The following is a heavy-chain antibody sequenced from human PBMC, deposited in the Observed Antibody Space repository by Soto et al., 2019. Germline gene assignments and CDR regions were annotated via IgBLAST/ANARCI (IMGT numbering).Heavy chain of an antibody. CDR2: ISGSGGST. D-gene: IGHD6-19*01. J-gene: IGHJ4*02. CDR1: GFTFSSYA. Sequence: EVQLLESGGGLVQPGGSLRLSCAASGFTFSSYAMSWVRQAPGKGLEWVSAISGSGGSTYYADSVKGRFTISRDNSKNTLYLQMNSLRAEDTAVYYCAKGLGRGGGSGRYEYYFDYWGQGTLVTVSS. V-gene: IGHV3-23*01. CDR3: AKGLGRGGGSGRYEYYFDY.